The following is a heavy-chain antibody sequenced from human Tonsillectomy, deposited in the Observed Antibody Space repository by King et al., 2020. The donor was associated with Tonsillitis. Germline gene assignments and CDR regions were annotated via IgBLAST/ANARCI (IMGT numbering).Heavy chain of an antibody. CDR2: INPNSGDT. D-gene: IGHD3-3*01. V-gene: IGHV1-2*02. CDR1: GYTFTDYY. J-gene: IGHJ6*04. CDR3: PRDLKGTNYDWPGSAPRDFFYRQGKDF. Sequence: QLVQSGAEVKKPGASVKVSCKASGYTFTDYYMHWVRQAPGQGLEWMGSINPNSGDTKYAQKFQDRVTMTRDTSITTAYLEVSRLTSDGTAAYYCPRDLKGTNYDWPGSAPRDFFYRQGKDFWCEGATVTVSS.